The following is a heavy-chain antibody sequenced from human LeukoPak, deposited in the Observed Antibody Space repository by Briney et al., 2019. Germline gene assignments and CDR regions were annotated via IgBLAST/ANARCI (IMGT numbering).Heavy chain of an antibody. Sequence: PSQTLSLTCTVSGGSISSGDYYWNWLRQPPGQGLEWIGSIYYSGSTYYNPSLKSRVTISVDTSKNQFSLNLSSVTAADTAVYYCARYGRTPMAMYYWGEGTLVTVSS. D-gene: IGHD5-18*01. CDR1: GGSISSGDYY. CDR2: IYYSGST. J-gene: IGHJ4*02. CDR3: ARYGRTPMAMYY. V-gene: IGHV4-30-4*01.